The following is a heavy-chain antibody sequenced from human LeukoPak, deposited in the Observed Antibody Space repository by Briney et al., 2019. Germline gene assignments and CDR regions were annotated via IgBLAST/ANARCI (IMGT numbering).Heavy chain of an antibody. D-gene: IGHD5-18*01. CDR1: GYIFTGYY. J-gene: IGHJ4*02. Sequence: GASVKVSCKASGYIFTGYYMHWVRPAPGQGLEWMGWINPNSGGTNYAQKFQGRVTMTRDTSISTAYMELSRLRSDDTAVYYWARDDSYGSDYWGQGTLVTVSS. CDR3: ARDDSYGSDY. V-gene: IGHV1-2*02. CDR2: INPNSGGT.